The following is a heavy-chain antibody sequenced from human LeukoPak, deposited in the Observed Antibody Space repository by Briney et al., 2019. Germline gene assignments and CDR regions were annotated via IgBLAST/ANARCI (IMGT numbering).Heavy chain of an antibody. CDR2: IKQDGSEK. CDR1: GFTFSNYW. V-gene: IGHV3-7*03. CDR3: ARDPGGGGEGVFDI. J-gene: IGHJ3*02. Sequence: GGSLRLSCAASGFTFSNYWMSWVRQAPGKGLEWVANIKQDGSEKYYVDSVKGRFTISRDNAKNSLYLQLNSLRAEDTAVYYCARDPGGGGEGVFDIGGKGKRV. D-gene: IGHD3-16*01.